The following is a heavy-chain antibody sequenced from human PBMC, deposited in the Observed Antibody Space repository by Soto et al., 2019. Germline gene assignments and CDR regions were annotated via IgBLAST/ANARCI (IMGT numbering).Heavy chain of an antibody. D-gene: IGHD6-6*01. J-gene: IGHJ6*02. CDR2: ISGSGGST. Sequence: GGSLRLSCTASGSTFSSYAMSWVRQAPGKGLEWVSAISGSGGSTYYADSVKGRFTISRDNSKNTLYLQMNSLRAEDTAVYYCAKDGGSSLLRSLDYYYYYGMDVWGQGTTVTVSS. CDR3: AKDGGSSLLRSLDYYYYYGMDV. V-gene: IGHV3-23*01. CDR1: GSTFSSYA.